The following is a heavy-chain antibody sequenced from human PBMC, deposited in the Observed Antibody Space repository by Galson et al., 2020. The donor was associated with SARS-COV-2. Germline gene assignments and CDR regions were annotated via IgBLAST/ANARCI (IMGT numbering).Heavy chain of an antibody. J-gene: IGHJ6*02. CDR2: ISYSWST. V-gene: IGHV4-59*01. CDR1: DVSMTSYY. D-gene: IGHD4-17*01. Sequence: SETLSLTCSVSDVSMTSYYWSWIRQPPGKGLEWIGYISYSWSTSYNPFLRSRVTILVDLSKNQFSLNLSSVTAADTAVYYCARDPAPLYGDNYYYGMDVWGRGTTVTVSS. CDR3: ARDPAPLYGDNYYYGMDV.